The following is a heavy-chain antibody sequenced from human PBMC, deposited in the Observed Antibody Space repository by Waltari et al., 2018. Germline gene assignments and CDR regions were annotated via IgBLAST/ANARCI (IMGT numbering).Heavy chain of an antibody. Sequence: QVQLVQSGAEVKKPGASVKVSCKASGYPFTSYDINWVRRATGQGLEWMGWMNPNSGNTGYEHKCQGRVTITRNTSISTAYMELSSLRSEDTAVYYCARGGRVSYLWFGELSMYYFDYWGQGTLVTVSS. CDR2: MNPNSGNT. CDR3: ARGGRVSYLWFGELSMYYFDY. V-gene: IGHV1-8*03. D-gene: IGHD3-10*01. CDR1: GYPFTSYD. J-gene: IGHJ4*02.